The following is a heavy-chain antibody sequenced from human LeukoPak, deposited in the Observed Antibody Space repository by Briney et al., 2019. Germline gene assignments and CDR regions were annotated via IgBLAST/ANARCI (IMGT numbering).Heavy chain of an antibody. V-gene: IGHV4-59*08. CDR1: GGSISSYY. J-gene: IGHJ5*02. CDR2: IYYSGST. D-gene: IGHD2-15*01. Sequence: SETLSLTCTVSGGSISSYYWSWLRQPPGKGLEWIGYIYYSGSTNYNPSLKSRVTISVDTSKNQFSLKLSSVTAADTAVYCCARHVVVVAASGSVWFDPWGQGTLVTVSS. CDR3: ARHVVVVAASGSVWFDP.